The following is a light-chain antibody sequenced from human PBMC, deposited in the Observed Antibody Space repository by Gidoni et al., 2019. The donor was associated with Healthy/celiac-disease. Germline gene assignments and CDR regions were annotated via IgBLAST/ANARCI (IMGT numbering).Light chain of an antibody. Sequence: DIVMTQSPDSLAVSLGERATINCKSSQSVLYSSNNKNYLAWYQQKPGQPPKLLIYWESTRESGVPDRFSGSGSGTDFTITISSLQAEDVAVYYCQQYYSRGSTFGHGTKVDIK. CDR1: QSVLYSSNNKNY. CDR2: WES. CDR3: QQYYSRGST. V-gene: IGKV4-1*01. J-gene: IGKJ3*01.